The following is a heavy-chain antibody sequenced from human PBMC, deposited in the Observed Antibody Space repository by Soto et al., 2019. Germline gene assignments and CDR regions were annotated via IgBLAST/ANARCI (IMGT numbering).Heavy chain of an antibody. J-gene: IGHJ4*02. V-gene: IGHV1-8*01. CDR2: MNPNSGNT. Sequence: QVQLVQSGAEVKKPGASVKVSCKASGYTFTSYDINWVRQATGQGLEWMGWMNPNSGNTGYAQKCQGRVTMTTNTSRSTADMELSSRRSEDTAVYYCAREHGNYALDYWGQGTLVTVSS. CDR3: AREHGNYALDY. D-gene: IGHD4-17*01. CDR1: GYTFTSYD.